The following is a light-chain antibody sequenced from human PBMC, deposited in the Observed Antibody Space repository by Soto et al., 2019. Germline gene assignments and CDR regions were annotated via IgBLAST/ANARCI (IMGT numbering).Light chain of an antibody. J-gene: IGLJ3*02. Sequence: QSALTQPPSASGSPEQSVTISCTGTSSDVGDYNYVSWYQQHPGKAPKLMIFEVSKRPSGVPDRFSGSKSGNTASLTVSGLQAEDEADYYCSSYAGSNSWVFGGATHLTVL. CDR1: SSDVGDYNY. CDR2: EVS. CDR3: SSYAGSNSWV. V-gene: IGLV2-8*01.